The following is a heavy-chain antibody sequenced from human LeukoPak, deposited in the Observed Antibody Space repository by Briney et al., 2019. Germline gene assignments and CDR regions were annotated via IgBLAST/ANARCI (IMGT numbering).Heavy chain of an antibody. D-gene: IGHD5-18*01. V-gene: IGHV1-2*02. CDR1: GYTFTGYY. CDR3: ARDARGYSYGTSCSSSWYGWGY. CDR2: INPNSGGT. Sequence: GASVKVSCKPSGYTFTGYYIHWVRQAPGQGLEWMGWINPNSGGTNYAQKFQGRVTMTRDTSISTAYMELTRLRSDDTAVYYCARDARGYSYGTSCSSSWYGWGYWGQGTLVTVSS. J-gene: IGHJ4*02.